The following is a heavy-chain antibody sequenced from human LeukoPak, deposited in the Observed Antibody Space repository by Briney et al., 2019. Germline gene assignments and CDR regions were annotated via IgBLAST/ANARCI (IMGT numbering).Heavy chain of an antibody. CDR3: ARAVAKSVFEVDWFDP. V-gene: IGHV1-2*02. CDR2: INPNSGGT. D-gene: IGHD2-21*01. J-gene: IGHJ5*02. CDR1: GYTFTGYY. Sequence: ASVKVSCKASGYTFTGYYRHWVRQAPGQGLEWMGWINPNSGGTNYAQKFQGRVTMTRDTSISTAYMELSRLRSDDTAVYYCARAVAKSVFEVDWFDPWGQGTLVTVSS.